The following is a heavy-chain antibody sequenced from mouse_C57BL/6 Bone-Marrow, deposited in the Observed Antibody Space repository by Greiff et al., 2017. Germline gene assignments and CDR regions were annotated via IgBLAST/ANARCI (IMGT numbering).Heavy chain of an antibody. CDR2: LLPGSGST. D-gene: IGHD2-1*01. CDR1: GYTFTGYW. V-gene: IGHV1-9*01. CDR3: ARGNPAWFAY. Sequence: QVQLKESGAELMKPGASVKLSCKATGYTFTGYWLEWVKPRPGHGLEWIGELLPGSGSTNYNEKFKGKATFTAATSSNPAFLQLSSLTTEDSANYCGARGNPAWFAYWGQGTLVTVSA. J-gene: IGHJ3*01.